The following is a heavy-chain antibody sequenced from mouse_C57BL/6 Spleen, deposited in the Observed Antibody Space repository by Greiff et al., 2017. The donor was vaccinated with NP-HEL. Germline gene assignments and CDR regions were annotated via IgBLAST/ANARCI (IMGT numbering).Heavy chain of an antibody. CDR2: IDPSDSYT. CDR1: GYTFTSYW. J-gene: IGHJ3*01. Sequence: QVQLKQSGAELVRPGTSVKLSCKASGYTFTSYWMHWVKQRPGQGLEWIGVIDPSDSYTTSNQKFKGKATLTVDTSSSTAYMQLSSLTSEDSAVYYCASSNPAVVAPFAYWGQGTLVTVSA. V-gene: IGHV1-59*01. D-gene: IGHD1-1*01. CDR3: ASSNPAVVAPFAY.